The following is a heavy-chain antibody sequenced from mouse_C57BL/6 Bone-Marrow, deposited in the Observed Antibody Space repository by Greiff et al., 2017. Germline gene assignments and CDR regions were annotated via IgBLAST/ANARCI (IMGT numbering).Heavy chain of an antibody. V-gene: IGHV1-59*01. J-gene: IGHJ2*01. Sequence: QVHVKQPGAELVRPGTSVKLSCKASGYTFTSYWMHWVKQRPGQGLEWIGVIDPSDSYTNYNQKFKGKATLTVDTSSSTAYMQLSSLTSEDSAVYYCARGRDPYYFDYWGQGTTLTVSS. CDR3: ARGRDPYYFDY. CDR1: GYTFTSYW. D-gene: IGHD3-3*01. CDR2: IDPSDSYT.